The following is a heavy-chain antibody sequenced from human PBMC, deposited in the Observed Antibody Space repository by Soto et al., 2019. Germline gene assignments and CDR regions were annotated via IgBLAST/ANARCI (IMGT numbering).Heavy chain of an antibody. CDR2: IYWDDDK. J-gene: IGHJ4*01. V-gene: IGHV2-5*02. D-gene: IGHD6-19*01. Sequence: QITLKESGPTLVKHTQTLTLTCTFSGFSFTTDGMGVGWIRQPPGKALEWLALIYWDDDKRYSPSLKSRLTITKDAARNQLVLTLTNMDPADTDTYYFAHLDWAAAGTRYYFEYWGHGTLVTVSA. CDR1: GFSFTTDGMG. CDR3: AHLDWAAAGTRYYFEY.